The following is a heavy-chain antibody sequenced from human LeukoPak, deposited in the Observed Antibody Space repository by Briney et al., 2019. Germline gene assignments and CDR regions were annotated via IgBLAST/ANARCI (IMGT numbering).Heavy chain of an antibody. CDR3: ATVHGHGSSWWGYFDY. CDR1: GYTLTELS. V-gene: IGHV1-24*01. J-gene: IGHJ4*02. D-gene: IGHD6-13*01. CDR2: FDPEDGET. Sequence: ASVKVSCKVSGYTLTELSMHWVRQAPGKGLEWMGGFDPEDGETIYAQKFQGRVTMTEDTSTDTAYMELSSLRSEDTAVYYCATVHGHGSSWWGYFDYWGQGTLVTVSS.